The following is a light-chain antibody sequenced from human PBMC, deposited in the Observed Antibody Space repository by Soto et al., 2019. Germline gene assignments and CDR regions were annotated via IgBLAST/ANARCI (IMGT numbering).Light chain of an antibody. J-gene: IGKJ1*01. V-gene: IGKV3-15*01. CDR2: GAS. CDR3: HYYDNPAQT. CDR1: QSVSSN. Sequence: EIVMTQSPATLSVSPGERATLSCRASQSVSSNLAWYQQQPGQAPRLLIYGASTRATGIPARFSSRASGTECDLIETRMRYCDCRVGCCHYYDNPAQTFGQGNKVELK.